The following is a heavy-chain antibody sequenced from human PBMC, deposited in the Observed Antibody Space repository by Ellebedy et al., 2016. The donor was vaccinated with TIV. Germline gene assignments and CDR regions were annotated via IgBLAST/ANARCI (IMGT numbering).Heavy chain of an antibody. CDR3: VGQRGDWIDPFFNF. Sequence: PGGSLRLSCTASGFTFDKYGMHWVRQAPGKGLEWVSFIRYTGSNKYYADSVKDRFTISRDDSKNTVYLQMNSLSVEDMAIYYCVGQRGDWIDPFFNFWGQGTLVTVSS. D-gene: IGHD1-1*01. J-gene: IGHJ4*02. V-gene: IGHV3-30*02. CDR1: GFTFDKYG. CDR2: IRYTGSNK.